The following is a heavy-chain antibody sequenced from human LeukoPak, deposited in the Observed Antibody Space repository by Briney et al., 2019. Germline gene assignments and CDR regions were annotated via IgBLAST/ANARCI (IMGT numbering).Heavy chain of an antibody. D-gene: IGHD7-27*01. V-gene: IGHV4-30-4*08. CDR1: GGSISSGDYY. CDR3: AREDSGEPDIYYYYYMDV. J-gene: IGHJ6*03. Sequence: PSETLSLTCTVSGGSISSGDYYWSWIRQPPGKGLEWIGYIYYSGSTYYNPSLKSRVTISVDTSKNQFSLKLSSVTAADTAVYYCAREDSGEPDIYYYYYMDVWGKGTTVTVSS. CDR2: IYYSGST.